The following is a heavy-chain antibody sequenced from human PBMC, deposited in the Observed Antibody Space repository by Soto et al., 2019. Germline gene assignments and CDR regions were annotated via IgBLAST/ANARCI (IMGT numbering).Heavy chain of an antibody. CDR3: ARDPPYYDFWSGYQI. V-gene: IGHV4-30-4*08. J-gene: IGHJ4*02. D-gene: IGHD3-3*01. Sequence: PSETLSLTCTFSGSSIIGYYWTWIRQPPGKGLEWIGYIYYSGSTYYNPSLKSRVTISVDTSKNQFSLKLSSVTAADTAVYYCARDPPYYDFWSGYQIWGQGTLVTVS. CDR1: GSSIIGYY. CDR2: IYYSGST.